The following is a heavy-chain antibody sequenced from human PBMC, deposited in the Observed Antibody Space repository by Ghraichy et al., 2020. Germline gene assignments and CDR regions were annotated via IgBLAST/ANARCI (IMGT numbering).Heavy chain of an antibody. V-gene: IGHV3-48*02. CDR2: ISSSSSTI. CDR1: GFTFSDCT. Sequence: GGSLRLSCAASGFTFSDCTMNWVRQSPGKGLEWVSYISSSSSTIYYADSVKGRFTISRDNSKNSLYLQMNSLRDDDTAVYYCVKDVGRLCRNLDSWCQGTLVTVSS. J-gene: IGHJ4*02. D-gene: IGHD2-2*01. CDR3: VKDVGRLCRNLDS.